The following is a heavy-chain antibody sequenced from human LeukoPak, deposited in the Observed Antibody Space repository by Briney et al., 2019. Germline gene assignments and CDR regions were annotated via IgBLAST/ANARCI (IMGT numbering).Heavy chain of an antibody. CDR3: ARARTVTSLGAFDI. V-gene: IGHV3-11*01. CDR2: ISSSGSTI. D-gene: IGHD4-17*01. J-gene: IGHJ3*02. Sequence: PGGSLRLSCAASGFTFSDYYMSWIRQAPGKGLEWVSYISSSGSTIYYADSVKGRFTISRDNSKNTLYLQMNSLRAEDTAVYYCARARTVTSLGAFDIWGQGTMVTVSS. CDR1: GFTFSDYY.